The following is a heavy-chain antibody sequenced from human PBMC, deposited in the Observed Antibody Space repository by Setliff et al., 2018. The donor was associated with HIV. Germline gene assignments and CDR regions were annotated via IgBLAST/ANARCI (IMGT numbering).Heavy chain of an antibody. CDR2: IDHTGSA. CDR1: GGSFSAYY. V-gene: IGHV4-34*01. D-gene: IGHD6-19*01. Sequence: SETLSLTCAVSGGSFSAYYWSWIRQSPHKGLEWMGEIDHTGSAYYNPSLISRVTISVDTSKNRFSLKLSSVTAADTALYYCARGPRVFAAVVETPFAFWGQGTRVTVSS. CDR3: ARGPRVFAAVVETPFAF. J-gene: IGHJ4*02.